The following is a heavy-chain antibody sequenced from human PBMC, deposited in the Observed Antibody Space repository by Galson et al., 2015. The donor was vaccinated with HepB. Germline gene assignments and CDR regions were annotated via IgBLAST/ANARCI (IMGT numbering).Heavy chain of an antibody. CDR3: ARGPGYSSAGLDY. CDR1: GFSVGTSGIC. V-gene: IGHV2-70*01. Sequence: PALVKPTQTLTLTCTVSGFSVGTSGICVSWIRQPPGKALEWLRLIQGDDDKFYSISLKTRLTISKDTSKNQVVLTMTNIDPVDTATYYCARGPGYSSAGLDYWGQGTLVTVSS. D-gene: IGHD6-25*01. CDR2: IQGDDDK. J-gene: IGHJ4*02.